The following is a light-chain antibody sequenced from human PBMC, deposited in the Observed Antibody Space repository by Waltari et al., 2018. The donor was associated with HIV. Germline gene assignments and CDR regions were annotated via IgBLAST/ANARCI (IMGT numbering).Light chain of an antibody. CDR1: SSDLGAYNY. J-gene: IGLJ1*01. Sequence: QTALTQPPSASGSPGQSVTISCTGTSSDLGAYNYVSWYQQHPDKAPKLMIYDVSKLPSGVPDRFSGSKSGNTASLTVSGLQAEDEADYYCSSYAGSNNPYVFGTGTKVTVL. CDR2: DVS. V-gene: IGLV2-8*01. CDR3: SSYAGSNNPYV.